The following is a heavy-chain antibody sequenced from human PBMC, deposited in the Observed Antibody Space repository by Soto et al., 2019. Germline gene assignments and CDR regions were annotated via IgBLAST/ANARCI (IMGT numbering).Heavy chain of an antibody. CDR3: ARNRHVYSNDFYFDY. CDR2: ISYDGSNK. Sequence: PGGSLRLSCAASGFTFSSYAMHWVRQAPGKGLEWVAVISYDGSNKYYADSVKGRFTISRDNSKNTLYLQMNSLRAEDTAVYYCARNRHVYSNDFYFDYWGQVTLVTVSS. J-gene: IGHJ4*02. CDR1: GFTFSSYA. D-gene: IGHD4-4*01. V-gene: IGHV3-30-3*01.